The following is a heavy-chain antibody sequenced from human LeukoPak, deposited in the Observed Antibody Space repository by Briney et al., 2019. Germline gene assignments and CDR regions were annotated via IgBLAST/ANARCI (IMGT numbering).Heavy chain of an antibody. J-gene: IGHJ4*02. CDR1: GFTFSSYE. Sequence: GGSLRLSCAASGFTFSSYEMNWVRQAPAKGLEWVSYISSSGSTIYYADSVKGRFTISRDNAKNSLYLQMNSLRAEDTAVYYCARDRATVTGYFDYWGQGTLVTVSS. D-gene: IGHD4-17*01. V-gene: IGHV3-48*03. CDR2: ISSSGSTI. CDR3: ARDRATVTGYFDY.